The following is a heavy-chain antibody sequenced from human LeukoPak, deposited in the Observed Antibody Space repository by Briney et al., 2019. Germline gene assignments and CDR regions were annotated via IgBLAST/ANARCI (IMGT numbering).Heavy chain of an antibody. CDR2: IIPIFAIA. V-gene: IGHV1-69*04. CDR3: ALRYCSGGSCYSGAWFDP. Sequence: ASVKVSCKASGGTFSSYAISWVRQAPGQGLEWMGRIIPIFAIANYAQKFQGRVTITADKSTSTAYMELSSLRSEDTAVYYCALRYCSGGSCYSGAWFDPWGQGTLVTVSS. J-gene: IGHJ5*02. CDR1: GGTFSSYA. D-gene: IGHD2-15*01.